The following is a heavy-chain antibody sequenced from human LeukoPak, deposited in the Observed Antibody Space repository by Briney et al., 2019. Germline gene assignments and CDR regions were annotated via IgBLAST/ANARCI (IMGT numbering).Heavy chain of an antibody. D-gene: IGHD3-3*01. V-gene: IGHV3-43*01. J-gene: IGHJ6*03. CDR1: GFTFDNYA. Sequence: GGSLRLSCAASGFTFDNYAMHWVRQAPGKGLEWVSLISWDGGSTYYADSVKGRFTISRDNSKNSLYLQMNSLRTEDTALYYCAKGQAEKDCGFWSGYSSGNYYYMNVWGKGTTVTVS. CDR3: AKGQAEKDCGFWSGYSSGNYYYMNV. CDR2: ISWDGGST.